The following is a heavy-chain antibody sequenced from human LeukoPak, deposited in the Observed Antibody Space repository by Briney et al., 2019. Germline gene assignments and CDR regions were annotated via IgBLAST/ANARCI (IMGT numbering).Heavy chain of an antibody. Sequence: QPGGSLRLSCAASGFTFSSYAMHWVRQAPGKGLEWVAVISYDGSNKYYADSVKGRFTISRDNSKNTLYLQMNSLRAEDTAVYYCARDLWELHDYYYYGMDVWGQGTTVTVSS. CDR2: ISYDGSNK. J-gene: IGHJ6*02. CDR3: ARDLWELHDYYYYGMDV. D-gene: IGHD1-26*01. V-gene: IGHV3-30-3*01. CDR1: GFTFSSYA.